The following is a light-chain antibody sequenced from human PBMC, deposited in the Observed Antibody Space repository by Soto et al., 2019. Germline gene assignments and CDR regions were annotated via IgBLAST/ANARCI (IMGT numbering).Light chain of an antibody. Sequence: DIQLTQSPSSLSASVGDRVTITCRASQSIGNFLNWYQQRPGKAPELLIYAASNLQSGVPSRFSGSGSGTAFTLTISSLRPADFATYYCQQTYSTWTFGQGTRWIS. CDR1: QSIGNF. CDR3: QQTYSTWT. CDR2: AAS. J-gene: IGKJ1*01. V-gene: IGKV1-39*01.